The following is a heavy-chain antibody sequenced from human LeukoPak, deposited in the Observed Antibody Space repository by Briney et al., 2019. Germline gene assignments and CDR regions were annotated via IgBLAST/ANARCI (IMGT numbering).Heavy chain of an antibody. CDR1: GFTFSSYW. J-gene: IGHJ5*02. CDR3: ARIVGATFISWFDP. CDR2: IKQDGSEK. D-gene: IGHD1-26*01. Sequence: PGGSLRLSCAASGFTFSSYWMSWVRQAPGKGLEWVANIKQDGSEKYYVDSVKGRFTISRDNAKNSLYLQMNSLRAEDTAVYYCARIVGATFISWFDPWGQGTLVTVSS. V-gene: IGHV3-7*01.